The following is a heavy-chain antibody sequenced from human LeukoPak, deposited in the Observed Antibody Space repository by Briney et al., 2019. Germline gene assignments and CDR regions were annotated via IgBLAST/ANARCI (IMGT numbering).Heavy chain of an antibody. J-gene: IGHJ3*02. V-gene: IGHV4-59*01. CDR3: ARGPRIAGADDAFDI. CDR1: GGSISSYY. D-gene: IGHD6-19*01. Sequence: SETLSLTCTVSGGSISSYYWSWIRQPPGKGLEWIGYIYYSGSTNYNPSLKSRVTISVDTSKNQFSLKLSSVTAADTAVYYCARGPRIAGADDAFDIWGQGTMVTVSS. CDR2: IYYSGST.